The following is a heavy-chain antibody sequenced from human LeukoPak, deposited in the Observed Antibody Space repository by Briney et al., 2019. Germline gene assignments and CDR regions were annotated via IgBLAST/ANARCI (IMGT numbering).Heavy chain of an antibody. Sequence: SETLSLTCTVSGGSISSGGYYWSWIRQHPGKGLEWIGYIYYSGSTYYNPSLKSRVTISVDTSKNQFSLKLSSVTAADTAVYYCATNQESGGYNFGPVYGLDVWGQGTTVIVSS. CDR3: ATNQESGGYNFGPVYGLDV. D-gene: IGHD5-18*01. V-gene: IGHV4-31*03. CDR2: IYYSGST. CDR1: GGSISSGGYY. J-gene: IGHJ6*02.